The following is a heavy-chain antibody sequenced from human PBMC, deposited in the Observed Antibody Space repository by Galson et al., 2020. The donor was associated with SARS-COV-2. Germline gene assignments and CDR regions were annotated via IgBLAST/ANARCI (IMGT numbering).Heavy chain of an antibody. Sequence: SETLSLTCAVSGASISSYDFSWIRQSAHKGLEWIGRIYTAGITNYNPSLDSRVTMSVDTSKNQFSLNLKSVTAADTAVYYCARDRKYYDISTRRDDYFYMDVWGTGTTVTVSS. CDR2: IYTAGIT. CDR3: ARDRKYYDISTRRDDYFYMDV. D-gene: IGHD3-22*01. CDR1: GASISSYD. J-gene: IGHJ6*03. V-gene: IGHV4-59*10.